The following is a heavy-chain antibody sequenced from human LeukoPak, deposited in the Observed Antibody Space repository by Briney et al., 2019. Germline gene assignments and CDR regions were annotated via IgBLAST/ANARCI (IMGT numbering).Heavy chain of an antibody. CDR2: IRYDGSNK. V-gene: IGHV3-30*02. Sequence: PGGSLRLSCAASGFTFSSYGMHWVRQAPGKGLEWVAFIRYDGSNKYYADSVKGRFTISRDNSKNTLYVQMNSLRAEDTAVYYCATGILSGSRFDYWGQGTLVTVSS. D-gene: IGHD1-26*01. CDR3: ATGILSGSRFDY. J-gene: IGHJ4*02. CDR1: GFTFSSYG.